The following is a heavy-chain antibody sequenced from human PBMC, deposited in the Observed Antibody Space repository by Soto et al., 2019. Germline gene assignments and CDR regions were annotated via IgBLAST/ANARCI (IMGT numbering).Heavy chain of an antibody. J-gene: IGHJ3*02. V-gene: IGHV4-31*03. CDR2: IYYSGST. D-gene: IGHD4-17*01. CDR3: ARALTVHDAFDI. CDR1: GGSISSGGYY. Sequence: SETLSLTCTVSGGSISSGGYYWSWIRQHPGKGLEWIGYIYYSGSTYYNPSLKSRVTISVDTSKNQFSLKLSSVTAADTAMYYCARALTVHDAFDIWGQGTMVTVSS.